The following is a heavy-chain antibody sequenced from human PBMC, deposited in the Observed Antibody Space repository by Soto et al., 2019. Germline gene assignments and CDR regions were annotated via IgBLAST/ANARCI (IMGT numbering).Heavy chain of an antibody. CDR2: ISWNSGSI. J-gene: IGHJ4*02. V-gene: IGHV3-9*01. D-gene: IGHD6-19*01. CDR3: AKDPSSGPSYY. CDR1: GFTFDDYA. Sequence: DVQLVESGGGLVQPGRSLRLSCAASGFTFDDYAMHWVRQAPGKGLEWVSGISWNSGSIGYADSVKGRFTISRDNAKNSLYLQMNSLRAEDTALYYCAKDPSSGPSYYWGQGTLVTVSS.